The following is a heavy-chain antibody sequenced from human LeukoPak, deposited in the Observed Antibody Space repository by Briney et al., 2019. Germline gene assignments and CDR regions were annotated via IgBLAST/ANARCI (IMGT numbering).Heavy chain of an antibody. J-gene: IGHJ4*02. CDR2: VYTSGST. CDR3: ARDAPTAYCSGGSCYFDY. V-gene: IGHV4-61*02. Sequence: SQTLSLTCTVSGGSISSGSYYWSWLRQPAGKGLEWIGRVYTSGSTDYNPSLKSRVTISLDTTKNQFSLNLSSVTAADTTVYYCARDAPTAYCSGGSCYFDYWGQGTLVTVSS. CDR1: GGSISSGSYY. D-gene: IGHD2-15*01.